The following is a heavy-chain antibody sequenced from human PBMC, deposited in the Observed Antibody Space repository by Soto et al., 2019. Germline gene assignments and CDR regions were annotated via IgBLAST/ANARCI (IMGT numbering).Heavy chain of an antibody. Sequence: VGSLRLSCAASGFTFSSYWMSWVRQAPGKGLEWVANIKQDGSEKYYVDSVKGRFTISRDNAKNSLYLQMNSLRAEDTAVYYCARALEGIAADGRPPWFDPWGQGTLVTVSS. V-gene: IGHV3-7*03. CDR1: GFTFSSYW. J-gene: IGHJ5*02. D-gene: IGHD6-13*01. CDR2: IKQDGSEK. CDR3: ARALEGIAADGRPPWFDP.